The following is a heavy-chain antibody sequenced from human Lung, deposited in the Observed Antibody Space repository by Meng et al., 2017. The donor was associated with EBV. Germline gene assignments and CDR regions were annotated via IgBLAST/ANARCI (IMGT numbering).Heavy chain of an antibody. Sequence: QVHLVQSGAEVKKPGASVKVSCKASGYTFTNYVMHWVRQAPGQRLEWMGWINTGNGNTEYSQKFQGRVTITRDTSASTAYMDLNNLRSEDTAVYYCARGQCIGGNCSCPEWGQGTLCTVSS. CDR2: INTGNGNT. CDR1: GYTFTNYV. V-gene: IGHV1-3*04. J-gene: IGHJ4*02. CDR3: ARGQCIGGNCSCPE. D-gene: IGHD2-15*01.